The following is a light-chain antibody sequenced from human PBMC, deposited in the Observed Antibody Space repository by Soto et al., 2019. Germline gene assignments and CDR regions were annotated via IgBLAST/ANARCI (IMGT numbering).Light chain of an antibody. Sequence: EIVLTQSPGTLSLSPGERATLSCRASQSVSTRSLAWYQQKPGQAPRLLISGASSRAADIPARFSGSGSGTEFTLTISRLEPEDFAVYYCQQYGSSPRTFGEGTKVDIK. CDR1: QSVSTRS. J-gene: IGKJ4*01. V-gene: IGKV3-20*01. CDR3: QQYGSSPRT. CDR2: GAS.